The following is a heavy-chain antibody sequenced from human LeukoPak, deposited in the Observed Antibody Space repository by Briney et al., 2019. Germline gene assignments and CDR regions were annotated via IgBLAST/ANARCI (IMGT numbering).Heavy chain of an antibody. D-gene: IGHD2-21*01. CDR1: GYTFSDYY. J-gene: IGHJ5*02. V-gene: IGHV1-2*02. CDR2: INPNSGGT. CDR3: ARPIVVVIDWFDT. Sequence: GASVKVSCKASGYTFSDYYLHWVRQAPGQGLEWMGWINPNSGGTSYGQKFQGRVTMTRDTSISTAYMELSRLRSDDTAVYYCARPIVVVIDWFDTWGQGTLVTVSS.